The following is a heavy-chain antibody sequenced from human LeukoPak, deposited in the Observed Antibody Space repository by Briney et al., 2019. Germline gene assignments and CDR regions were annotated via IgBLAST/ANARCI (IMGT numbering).Heavy chain of an antibody. V-gene: IGHV4-38-2*02. CDR1: GYSISNGYH. J-gene: IGHJ4*02. CDR3: AKGEDFERYYLAY. CDR2: IYHTGST. Sequence: SETLSLTCTVSGYSISNGYHWGWIRQPPGKGLEWIGSIYHTGSTYYNPSLKSRATISVDTSKNQFSLKLTSVTAADTAVYFCAKGEDFERYYLAYWGQGTLVTVSS. D-gene: IGHD3-9*01.